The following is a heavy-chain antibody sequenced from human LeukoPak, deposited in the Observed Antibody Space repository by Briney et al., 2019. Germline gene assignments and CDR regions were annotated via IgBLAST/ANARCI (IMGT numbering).Heavy chain of an antibody. Sequence: SVKVSCKTSGVTLTTYAISWVRQAPGQGLEWMGGIIPISGTTNYAQKSQGRVTITADESTDTAYMELSSLRSEDTAVYYCATIIDILTASGLGPHIPHYFDYWGQGTLVTVSS. J-gene: IGHJ4*02. D-gene: IGHD3-9*01. CDR2: IIPISGTT. CDR3: ATIIDILTASGLGPHIPHYFDY. V-gene: IGHV1-69*13. CDR1: GVTLTTYA.